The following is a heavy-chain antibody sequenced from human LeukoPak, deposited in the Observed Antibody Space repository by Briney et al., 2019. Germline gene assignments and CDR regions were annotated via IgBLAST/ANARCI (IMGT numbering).Heavy chain of an antibody. CDR3: ARGLSTMIVLRY. D-gene: IGHD3-22*01. J-gene: IGHJ4*02. CDR2: INPNSGGT. CDR1: GYTFTGYY. V-gene: IGHV1-2*02. Sequence: ASVKVSCKASGYTFTGYYMHWVRQAPGQGLERMGWINPNSGGTNYAQKFQGRVTMTRDTSISTAYMELSRLRSDDTAVYYCARGLSTMIVLRYWGQGTLVTVSS.